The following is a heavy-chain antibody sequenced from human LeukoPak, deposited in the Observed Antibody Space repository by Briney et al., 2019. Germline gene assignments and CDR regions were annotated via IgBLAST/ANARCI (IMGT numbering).Heavy chain of an antibody. CDR1: GFTFSSYS. D-gene: IGHD3-10*01. CDR3: ARDYYGSGSTNDY. J-gene: IGHJ4*02. CDR2: ISSSSSYI. V-gene: IGHV3-21*01. Sequence: GGSLRLSCAASGFTFSSYSMNWVRQAPGKGLEWVSSISSSSSYIYYADSVKGRFTISRDNAKNSLYLQMNSLRAEDTAVYYCARDYYGSGSTNDYWGQGTLVTVSS.